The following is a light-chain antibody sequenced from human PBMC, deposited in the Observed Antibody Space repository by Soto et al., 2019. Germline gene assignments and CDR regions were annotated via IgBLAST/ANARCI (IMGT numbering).Light chain of an antibody. J-gene: IGKJ3*01. CDR3: QQYGSSPPGTT. V-gene: IGKV3-15*01. CDR2: DTS. Sequence: EIVMTQSPATLSASPGERATLSCRASQSVSIKLAWYQQKPGQAPRLLIYDTSTRATGIPARFSGSGSGTDFTLTISRLEPEDFAVYYCQQYGSSPPGTTFGPGTRWIS. CDR1: QSVSIK.